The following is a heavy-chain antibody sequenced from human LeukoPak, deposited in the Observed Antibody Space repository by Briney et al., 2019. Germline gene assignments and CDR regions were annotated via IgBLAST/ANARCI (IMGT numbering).Heavy chain of an antibody. Sequence: PSETLSLTCAVSGYSISSGYYWGWIRQPPGKGLEWIGSIYHSGSTYYNPSLKSRVTISVDTSKNQFSLKLSSVTAADTAVYYCARQLVSWIQANWFDPWGQGTLVTVSS. CDR3: ARQLVSWIQANWFDP. CDR1: GYSISSGYY. V-gene: IGHV4-38-2*01. CDR2: IYHSGST. J-gene: IGHJ5*02. D-gene: IGHD5-18*01.